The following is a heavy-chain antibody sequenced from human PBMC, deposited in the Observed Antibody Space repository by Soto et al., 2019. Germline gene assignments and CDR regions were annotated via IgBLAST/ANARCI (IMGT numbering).Heavy chain of an antibody. CDR1: GGTFSSYA. CDR2: IIPIFGTA. D-gene: IGHD6-13*01. V-gene: IGHV1-69*01. J-gene: IGHJ6*02. Sequence: QVQLVQSGAEVKKPGSSVKVSCKASGGTFSSYAISWVRQAPGQGLEWMGGIIPIFGTANYAQKFQGRVTNTADEATSTAYMELSSMRSEDTAVYYGARGRAAAGRRRNYYYYGMDVWGQGTTVTVSS. CDR3: ARGRAAAGRRRNYYYYGMDV.